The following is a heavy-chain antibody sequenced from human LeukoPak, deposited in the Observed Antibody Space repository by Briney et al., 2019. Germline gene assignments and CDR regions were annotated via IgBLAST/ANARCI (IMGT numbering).Heavy chain of an antibody. D-gene: IGHD3-9*01. CDR2: ISGSGGST. V-gene: IGHV3-23*01. Sequence: PGGSLRLSCAASGFTFSSYAMSWVRQAPGKGLEWVSAISGSGGSTYYADSVKGRFTISRDNSKNTLYLQMNSLRAEDTAVYYCAKSGLTGYYIPNWFDPWGQGTLVTVSS. CDR3: AKSGLTGYYIPNWFDP. CDR1: GFTFSSYA. J-gene: IGHJ5*02.